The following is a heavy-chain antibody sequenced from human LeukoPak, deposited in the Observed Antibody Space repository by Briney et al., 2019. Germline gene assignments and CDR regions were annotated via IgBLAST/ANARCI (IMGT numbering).Heavy chain of an antibody. CDR2: IIPIFGAT. Sequence: SVKVSCKASGGTFNRYAISWVRQAPGQGLEWMGGIIPIFGATNYAQRFQGRVTITADEFTSTAYMELSSLRSEDTAVYYCARPDQPQNTVTKVQPFDYWGQGTLVTVSS. V-gene: IGHV1-69*13. D-gene: IGHD4-17*01. CDR3: ARPDQPQNTVTKVQPFDY. CDR1: GGTFNRYA. J-gene: IGHJ4*02.